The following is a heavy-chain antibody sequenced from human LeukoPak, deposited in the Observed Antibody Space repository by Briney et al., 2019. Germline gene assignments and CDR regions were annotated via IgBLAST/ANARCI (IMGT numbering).Heavy chain of an antibody. CDR3: ARHFFVGAEDAFDI. V-gene: IGHV4-59*08. D-gene: IGHD2/OR15-2a*01. CDR2: IYYSGST. CDR1: GGSISSYY. J-gene: IGHJ3*02. Sequence: SETLSLTCTVSGGSISSYYWSWIRQPPGKALVWIGYIYYSGSTIYNPYLQSRVTISVDTSKNQFSLIISSVTAADTAVYYCARHFFVGAEDAFDIWGQGTMVTVSS.